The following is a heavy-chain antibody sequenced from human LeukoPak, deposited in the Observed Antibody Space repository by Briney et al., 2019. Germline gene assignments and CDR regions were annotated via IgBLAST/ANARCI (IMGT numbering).Heavy chain of an antibody. V-gene: IGHV4-38-2*01. Sequence: SETLSLTCAVSGFSISNGYYWGWIRQPPGKGLEWIGYIYYSGSTKYNPSLKSRVTISVDTSKNQFSLKLSSVTAADTAIYYCARTGITGTTNYYYYYMDVWGKGTTVTVSS. CDR2: IYYSGST. CDR3: ARTGITGTTNYYYYYMDV. J-gene: IGHJ6*03. D-gene: IGHD1-7*01. CDR1: GFSISNGYY.